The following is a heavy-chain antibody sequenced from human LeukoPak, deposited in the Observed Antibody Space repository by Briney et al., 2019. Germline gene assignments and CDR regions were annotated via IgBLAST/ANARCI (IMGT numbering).Heavy chain of an antibody. Sequence: PGGSLRLSCAASGFTFSSYAMSWVRQAPGEGLEWVSAISGSGGITYYADSVKGRFTVSRDNSKNTLYLQMNSLRAEDTAVYYCAKSARLRYFDWLLSYYYYGMDVWGQGTTVTVSS. CDR3: AKSARLRYFDWLLSYYYYGMDV. V-gene: IGHV3-23*01. J-gene: IGHJ6*02. CDR2: ISGSGGIT. D-gene: IGHD3-9*01. CDR1: GFTFSSYA.